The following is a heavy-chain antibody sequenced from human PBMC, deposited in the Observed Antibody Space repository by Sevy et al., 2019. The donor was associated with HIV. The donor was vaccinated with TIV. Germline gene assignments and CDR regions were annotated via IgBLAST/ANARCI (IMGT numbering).Heavy chain of an antibody. J-gene: IGHJ4*02. CDR1: GFSLSSNW. Sequence: GGSLRLSCAASGFSLSSNWMSWVRQAPGKGLEWLANIKQDVSEKFYVDSVKGRFTISRDNAMNSLFLDMHSLRVEDTAIYFCARDSDRSSYFADWGQGTLVTVSS. V-gene: IGHV3-7*03. CDR2: IKQDVSEK. CDR3: ARDSDRSSYFAD. D-gene: IGHD6-13*01.